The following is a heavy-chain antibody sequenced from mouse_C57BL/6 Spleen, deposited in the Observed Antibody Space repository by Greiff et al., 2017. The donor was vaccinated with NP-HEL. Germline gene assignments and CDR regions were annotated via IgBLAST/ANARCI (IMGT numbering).Heavy chain of an antibody. Sequence: EVQRVESEGGLVQPGSSMKLSCTASGFTFSDYYMAWVRQVPEKGLEWVANINYDGSSTYYLDSLKSRFFISRDNAKNILYLQMSSLKSEDTATYYCARDRGSGYVGYYAMDYWGQGTSVTVSS. CDR3: ARDRGSGYVGYYAMDY. CDR2: INYDGSST. D-gene: IGHD3-2*02. J-gene: IGHJ4*01. V-gene: IGHV5-16*01. CDR1: GFTFSDYY.